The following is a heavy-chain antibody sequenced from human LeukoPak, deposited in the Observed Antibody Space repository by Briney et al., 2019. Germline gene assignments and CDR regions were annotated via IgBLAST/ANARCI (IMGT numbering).Heavy chain of an antibody. Sequence: SETLSLTCTVSGDSISTSTDYWGWIRQPPGKGLEWIGSRFYSGDTYYNPSLESRVTIFVDTPKNQFSLKLSSVTAADTAVYYCARHFVAASATYNWFDSWGQGTLVTVSS. CDR3: ARHFVAASATYNWFDS. CDR1: GDSISTSTDY. V-gene: IGHV4-39*01. CDR2: RFYSGDT. D-gene: IGHD6-19*01. J-gene: IGHJ5*01.